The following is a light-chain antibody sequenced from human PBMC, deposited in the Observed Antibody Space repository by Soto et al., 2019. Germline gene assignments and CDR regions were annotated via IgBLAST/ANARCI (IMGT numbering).Light chain of an antibody. CDR3: QQYDNYLLT. J-gene: IGKJ4*01. Sequence: DLQMTQSPSTLSASVGDRVTITCRASQSINNWLAWYQQKPGKAPKFLIYDASNLESGVPSRFSGSASGTEFTLTISSLQPDDFATYYFQQYDNYLLTFGGGTKVDI. CDR2: DAS. CDR1: QSINNW. V-gene: IGKV1-5*01.